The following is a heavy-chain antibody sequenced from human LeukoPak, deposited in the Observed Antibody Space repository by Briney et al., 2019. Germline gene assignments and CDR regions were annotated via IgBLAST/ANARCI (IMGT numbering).Heavy chain of an antibody. Sequence: GGSLRLSCAASGFTFSTYGMHWVRQAPGKGLEWVAVISYDGSNKYYADSVKGRFTISRGNSKNTLYLQMNSLRTEDTAVYYCAKDRGVGGDTYYFDYWGQGTLVTVSS. CDR1: GFTFSTYG. CDR2: ISYDGSNK. J-gene: IGHJ4*02. CDR3: AKDRGVGGDTYYFDY. D-gene: IGHD4-17*01. V-gene: IGHV3-30*18.